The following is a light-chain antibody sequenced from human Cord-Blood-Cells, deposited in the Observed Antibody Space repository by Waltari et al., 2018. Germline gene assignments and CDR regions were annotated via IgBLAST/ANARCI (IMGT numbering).Light chain of an antibody. Sequence: EIVLTQSPGTLSLSPGERATLSCRASQSVSSSYLAWYQQKPGQAPRLLIYGASSRATGIPERFSGSGSGTDCTLTISRLEPEDFAVYYCQQYGSSPYTFGQGTKLESK. V-gene: IGKV3-20*01. J-gene: IGKJ2*01. CDR3: QQYGSSPYT. CDR1: QSVSSSY. CDR2: GAS.